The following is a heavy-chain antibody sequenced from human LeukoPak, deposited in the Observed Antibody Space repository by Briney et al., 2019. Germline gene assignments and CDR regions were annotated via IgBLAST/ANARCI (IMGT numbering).Heavy chain of an antibody. D-gene: IGHD3-9*01. V-gene: IGHV4-30-2*01. J-gene: IGHJ4*02. CDR1: GGSISSGGYY. CDR2: IYHSGST. Sequence: SQTLSLTFTVSGGSISSGGYYWSWIRQPPGKGLEWIGYIYHSGSTYYNPSLKSRVTISVDRSKNQFSLKLSSVTAADTAVYYCASSGLRYFDWLLTYWGQGTLVTVSS. CDR3: ASSGLRYFDWLLTY.